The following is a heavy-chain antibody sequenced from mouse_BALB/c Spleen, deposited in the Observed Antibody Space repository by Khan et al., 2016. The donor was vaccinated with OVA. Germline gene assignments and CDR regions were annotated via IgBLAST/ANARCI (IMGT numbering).Heavy chain of an antibody. V-gene: IGHV1-18*01. CDR2: INPNNGYT. D-gene: IGHD1-1*01. CDR3: ARGVYGSRGAWFDY. Sequence: EVQLQQSGPELVKPGASVKIPCKASGYTFTDYNMEWVKQSHGKSLEWIGDINPNNGYTVYNQKFKGTATLTVDKSSSTAYMALRRMTSEDTAVYDCARGVYGSRGAWFDYWGQGTLVTVSA. J-gene: IGHJ3*01. CDR1: GYTFTDYN.